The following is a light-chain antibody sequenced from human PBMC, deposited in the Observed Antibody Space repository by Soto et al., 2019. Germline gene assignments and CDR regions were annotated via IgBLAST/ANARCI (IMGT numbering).Light chain of an antibody. V-gene: IGKV3-20*01. CDR3: QLYDTSPMFT. J-gene: IGKJ2*01. CDR2: SAS. CDR1: QSVSSNS. Sequence: EIVLTQSPGTLSLSPGERATLSCRASQSVSSNSLAWYLQKPGQAPRLLIYSASSRATGIPDRFSGSGSGTDFTLTISRLEPEDFAVYYCQLYDTSPMFTFGRGTRLEIK.